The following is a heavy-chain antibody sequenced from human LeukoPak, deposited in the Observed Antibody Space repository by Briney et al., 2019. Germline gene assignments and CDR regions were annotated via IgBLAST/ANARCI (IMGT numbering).Heavy chain of an antibody. Sequence: SQTLSLTCTVSGGSISSGGYYWSWIRQPPGKGLEWIGYIYHSGSTYYNPSLKSRVTISVDRSKNQFSLKLSSVTAADTAVYYCARVSYFDWIIDYWGQGTLVTVSS. CDR1: GGSISSGGYY. CDR2: IYHSGST. CDR3: ARVSYFDWIIDY. J-gene: IGHJ4*02. V-gene: IGHV4-30-2*01. D-gene: IGHD3-9*01.